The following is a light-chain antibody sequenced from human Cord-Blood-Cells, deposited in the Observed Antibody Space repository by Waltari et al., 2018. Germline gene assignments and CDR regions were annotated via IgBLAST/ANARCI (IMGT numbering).Light chain of an antibody. CDR2: WAS. CDR1: QSALYSSNNKNY. Sequence: DIVMTQSPDSLAVSLGERATINCKSSQSALYSSNNKNYLAWYPQKPGQPPKLLIYWASTRESGVPDRFGGSGSGTDFTLTISSLQAEDVAVYYCQQYYSTPLTFGGGTKVEIK. CDR3: QQYYSTPLT. V-gene: IGKV4-1*01. J-gene: IGKJ4*01.